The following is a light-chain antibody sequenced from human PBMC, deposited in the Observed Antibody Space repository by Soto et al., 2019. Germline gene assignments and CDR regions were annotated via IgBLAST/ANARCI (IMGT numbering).Light chain of an antibody. CDR1: SSDIGNYNY. J-gene: IGLJ1*01. Sequence: QSVLTQPASVSGSPGQSITISCTGTSSDIGNYNYVSWYQQHPGKAPKLMIYYVSDRPSGVSNRFSGSKSGNAASLTISGLQAEDEADYYCNSYTSSGTYVFGTGTKVTVL. CDR2: YVS. CDR3: NSYTSSGTYV. V-gene: IGLV2-14*01.